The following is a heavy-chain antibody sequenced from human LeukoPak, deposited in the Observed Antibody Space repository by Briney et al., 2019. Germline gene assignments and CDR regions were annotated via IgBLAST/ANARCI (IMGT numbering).Heavy chain of an antibody. CDR2: IYYSGST. D-gene: IGHD3-22*01. CDR1: GGSISSYY. J-gene: IGHJ4*02. Sequence: PSETLSLTCTVSGGSISSYYWSWIRQPPGKGLEWIGYIYYSGSTNYNPSLKSRVTISVDTSKNQFSLKLSSVTAADTAVYYCASAYYYDSSGYYRWGQGTLVTVSS. CDR3: ASAYYYDSSGYYR. V-gene: IGHV4-59*01.